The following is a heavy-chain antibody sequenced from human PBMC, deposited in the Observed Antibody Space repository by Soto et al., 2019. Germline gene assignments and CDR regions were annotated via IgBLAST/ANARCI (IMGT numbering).Heavy chain of an antibody. CDR1: GFTFSAYG. J-gene: IGHJ5*02. V-gene: IGHV3-48*02. CDR3: ASDAFFQSGFLGWFDP. Sequence: EVHLVESGGGLVQTGGSLRLSCAASGFTFSAYGMHWLRQAPGKGLEWVSYMGGSSGTIYYADSVKGRFTISRDNARNSLYLEMDTLRDEDTAVYYCASDAFFQSGFLGWFDPWGQGTLVTVSA. CDR2: MGGSSGTI. D-gene: IGHD3-3*01.